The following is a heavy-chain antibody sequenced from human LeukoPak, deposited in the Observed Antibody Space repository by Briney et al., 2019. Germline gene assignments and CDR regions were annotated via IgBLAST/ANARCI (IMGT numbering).Heavy chain of an antibody. CDR2: IRYDGGNK. Sequence: PRRSLRLSCAASGFTFSSYGMHWVRQAPGKGLEWVAFIRYDGGNKYYADSVKGRFTISRVNAKNSLYLQMNSLRAEDTAVYYCARAGSSSLCYWGQGTLVTVSS. CDR1: GFTFSSYG. J-gene: IGHJ4*02. D-gene: IGHD6-13*01. CDR3: ARAGSSSLCY. V-gene: IGHV3-30*02.